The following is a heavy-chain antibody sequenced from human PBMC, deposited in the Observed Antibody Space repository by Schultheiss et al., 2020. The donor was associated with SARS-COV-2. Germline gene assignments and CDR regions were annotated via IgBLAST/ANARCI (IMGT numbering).Heavy chain of an antibody. Sequence: GGSLRLSCVDTGFTVSSNYMSWVRQAPGKGLEWVSAIYSGGSTYYAVSVKGRFTISRDNSKNTLYLQMNSLRAEDTAVYYCARAYYYDSSGYYSADYYYGMDVWFHAATVTISS. J-gene: IGHJ6*02. CDR2: IYSGGST. D-gene: IGHD3-22*01. V-gene: IGHV3-53*01. CDR1: GFTVSSNY. CDR3: ARAYYYDSSGYYSADYYYGMDV.